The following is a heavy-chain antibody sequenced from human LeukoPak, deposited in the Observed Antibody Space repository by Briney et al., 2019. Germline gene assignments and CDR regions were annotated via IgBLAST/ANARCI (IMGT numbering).Heavy chain of an antibody. CDR3: AKGLTPTRLYFDS. CDR2: ITGGGGST. D-gene: IGHD4-11*01. CDR1: GFTFSSYA. V-gene: IGHV3-23*01. J-gene: IGHJ4*02. Sequence: PGGSLRLSCAASGFTFSSYAMSWVRQAPGKGLEWVSGITGGGGSTYYADSVTGRFSISRDNTKNTLFLQMDSLRAEDTAEYYCAKGLTPTRLYFDSWGQGTLVTVSS.